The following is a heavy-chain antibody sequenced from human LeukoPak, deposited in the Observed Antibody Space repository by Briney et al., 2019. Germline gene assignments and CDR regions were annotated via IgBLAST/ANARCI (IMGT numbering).Heavy chain of an antibody. CDR3: ATRCGGSCYQDY. CDR2: ISFDGNNK. J-gene: IGHJ4*02. Sequence: PGGSLRLSCVVSRFIFSSYYMHWVRQAPGKGLEWVAVISFDGNNKYYADSVKGRFTISRDNSKNTVYLQMNSLRSEDTAVYYCATRCGGSCYQDYWGQGTLVTVSS. D-gene: IGHD2-15*01. CDR1: RFIFSSYY. V-gene: IGHV3-30*03.